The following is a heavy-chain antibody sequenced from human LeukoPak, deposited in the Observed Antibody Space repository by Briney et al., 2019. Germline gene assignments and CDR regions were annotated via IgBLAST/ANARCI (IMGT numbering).Heavy chain of an antibody. CDR2: ISGSGGST. CDR1: GLTFSSHW. Sequence: GSLRLSCAASGLTFSSHWMHWVRQAPGKGLEWVSAISGSGGSTYYADSVKGRFTISRDNSKNTLYLQMNSLRAEDTAVYYCAKTSGRYYYDSSGPEAYFDYWGQGTLVTVSS. CDR3: AKTSGRYYYDSSGPEAYFDY. J-gene: IGHJ4*02. V-gene: IGHV3-23*01. D-gene: IGHD3-22*01.